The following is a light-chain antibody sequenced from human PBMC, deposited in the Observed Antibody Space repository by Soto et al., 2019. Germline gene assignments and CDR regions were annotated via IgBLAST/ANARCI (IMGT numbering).Light chain of an antibody. CDR2: DAS. CDR1: QDISNY. Sequence: DIQMTQSPSSLSASVGDRVTITCQASQDISNYLNWYQQKPGKAPKLLIYDASNLETGVPSRFSGSGSGTDFTFTISSLQPEAIARYYCQQLDNHAPLTFGGGTNVEIK. V-gene: IGKV1-33*01. CDR3: QQLDNHAPLT. J-gene: IGKJ4*01.